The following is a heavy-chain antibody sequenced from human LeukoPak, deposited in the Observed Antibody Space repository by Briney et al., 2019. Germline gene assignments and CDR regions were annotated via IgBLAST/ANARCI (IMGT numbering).Heavy chain of an antibody. CDR1: GGSVSSDSYY. J-gene: IGHJ4*02. CDR3: ARISWSYLFGN. D-gene: IGHD1-26*01. V-gene: IGHV4-61*01. CDR2: IYYSGST. Sequence: SETLSLTCTVSGGSVSSDSYYWTWIRQPPGKRPEWIGYIYYSGSTKYNPSLKSRITMSVDASKNQFSLNLSSVTTADTAVYYCARISWSYLFGNWGQGTLVTVSS.